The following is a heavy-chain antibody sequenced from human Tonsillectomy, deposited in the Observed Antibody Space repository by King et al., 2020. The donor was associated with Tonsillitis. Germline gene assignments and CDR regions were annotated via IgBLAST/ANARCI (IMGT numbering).Heavy chain of an antibody. Sequence: QLQESGPGLVKPSETLSLTCTVSGGSISSSSYYWGWIRQPPGKGLEWIGSIYYSGSTYYNPSLKSRVTISVDTSKNQFSLKLSSVTAADTAVYYCARHHKQWLRKRYFDYWGQGTPVTVSS. J-gene: IGHJ4*02. CDR3: ARHHKQWLRKRYFDY. CDR2: IYYSGST. D-gene: IGHD6-19*01. CDR1: GGSISSSSYY. V-gene: IGHV4-39*07.